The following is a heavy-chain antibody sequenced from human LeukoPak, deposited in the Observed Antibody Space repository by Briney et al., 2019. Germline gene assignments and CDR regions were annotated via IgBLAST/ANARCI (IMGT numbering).Heavy chain of an antibody. D-gene: IGHD3-10*01. V-gene: IGHV3-74*01. CDR2: INSDGSST. Sequence: GGSLRLSCAASGFTFSSYWMHWVRQAPGKGLVWVSRINSDGSSTSYADSVKGRFTISRDNSKNTLYLQMNSLRAEDTAVYYCAKDHVLLWFGEFPDAFDIWGQGTMVTVSS. CDR1: GFTFSSYW. J-gene: IGHJ3*02. CDR3: AKDHVLLWFGEFPDAFDI.